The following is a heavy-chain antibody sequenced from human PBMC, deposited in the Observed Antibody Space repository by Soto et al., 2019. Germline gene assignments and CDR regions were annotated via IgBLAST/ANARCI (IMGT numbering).Heavy chain of an antibody. CDR3: ARGVRDRDFDY. J-gene: IGHJ4*02. Sequence: QVQLQQWGAGLLKPSETLSLTCAVYGGSFSGYYWSWIRQPPGKGLEWIGEINHSGSTNYNPSLKSRVTISVDTSKNQFSLKLSSVTAADTDVYYCARGVRDRDFDYWGQGTLVTVSS. CDR2: INHSGST. CDR1: GGSFSGYY. V-gene: IGHV4-34*01. D-gene: IGHD4-17*01.